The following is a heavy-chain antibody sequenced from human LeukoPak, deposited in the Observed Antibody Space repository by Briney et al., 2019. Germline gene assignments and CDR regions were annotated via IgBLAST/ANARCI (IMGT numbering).Heavy chain of an antibody. D-gene: IGHD6-19*01. CDR2: ISPGGDEV. CDR3: SGGRDIAVAGPGGYLDY. V-gene: IGHV3-11*01. J-gene: IGHJ4*02. Sequence: GGSMRLSCAAYAFISSGYHMSWIRQAPGKVLEWVSYISPGGDEVYFADSVKGRFTISRDNAKNSLFLQMSSLTAEDTAVYYCSGGRDIAVAGPGGYLDYWAQESLVTVSS. CDR1: AFISSGYH.